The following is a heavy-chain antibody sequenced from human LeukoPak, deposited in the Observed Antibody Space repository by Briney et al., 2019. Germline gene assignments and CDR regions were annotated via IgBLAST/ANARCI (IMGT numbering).Heavy chain of an antibody. J-gene: IGHJ4*02. CDR3: AREDYGGIYYFDY. V-gene: IGHV1-2*02. CDR1: GYTFTGYY. Sequence: GASVKVSCKASGYTFTGYYMHWVRQAPGQGLEWMGWINPNSGGTNYAQKFQGRVTMTRDTSISTAYMELSRLRSDGTAVYYCAREDYGGIYYFDYWGQGTLVTVSS. D-gene: IGHD4-23*01. CDR2: INPNSGGT.